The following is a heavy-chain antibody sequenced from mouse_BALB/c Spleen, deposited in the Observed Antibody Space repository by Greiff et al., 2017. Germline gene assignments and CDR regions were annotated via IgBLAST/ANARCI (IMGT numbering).Heavy chain of an antibody. CDR2: IYPGNVNT. D-gene: IGHD2-4*01. CDR3: ARGEGLRRSYWYFHV. J-gene: IGHJ1*01. V-gene: IGHV1S56*01. CDR1: GYTFTSYY. Sequence: QVQLQQSGPELVKPGASVRISCKASGYTFTSYYIHWVKQRPGQGLEWIGWIYPGNVNTKYNEKFKGKATLTADKSSSTAYMQLSSLTSEDSAVYFCARGEGLRRSYWYFHVWGAGTTVTVSS.